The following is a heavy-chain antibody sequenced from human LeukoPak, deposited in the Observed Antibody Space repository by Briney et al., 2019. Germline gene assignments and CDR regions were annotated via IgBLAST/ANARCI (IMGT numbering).Heavy chain of an antibody. CDR1: GGSFSGYY. CDR3: ARSDCSGGSCYSEYFQH. CDR2: INHSGST. J-gene: IGHJ1*01. D-gene: IGHD2-15*01. Sequence: PSETLSLTCAVYGGSFSGYYWSWIRQPPGKGLEWIGEINHSGSTNYNPSLKSRVTISVDTSKNQFSLELSSVTAADTAVYYCARSDCSGGSCYSEYFQHWGQGTLVTVSS. V-gene: IGHV4-34*01.